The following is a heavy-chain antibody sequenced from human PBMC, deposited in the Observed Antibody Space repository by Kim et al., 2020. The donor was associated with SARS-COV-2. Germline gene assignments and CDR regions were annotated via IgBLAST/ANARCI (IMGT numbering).Heavy chain of an antibody. CDR2: FEPEDGET. V-gene: IGHV1-24*01. CDR3: ATHVLFRSDYRYDAFDI. D-gene: IGHD3-3*01. Sequence: ASVKVSCKVSGYTLTELSMHWVRQAPGKGLEWMGGFEPEDGETIYAQKFQGRVTMTEDTSTDTAYMELSSLRSEDTAVYYCATHVLFRSDYRYDAFDIWGQGTMVTVSS. CDR1: GYTLTELS. J-gene: IGHJ3*02.